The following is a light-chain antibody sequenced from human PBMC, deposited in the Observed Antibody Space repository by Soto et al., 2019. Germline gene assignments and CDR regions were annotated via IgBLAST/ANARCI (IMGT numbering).Light chain of an antibody. CDR3: QQFNSSPAFT. J-gene: IGKJ4*01. CDR2: GAS. V-gene: IGKV3-20*01. Sequence: EIVLTQSPGTLSLSPGERATLSCRASQSINNRYLAWYQQKPGQAPRLLIYGASSRATGIPDRFIGSGSGTEFTLTISRLEPEDFAVYYCQQFNSSPAFTFGRGTKVEIK. CDR1: QSINNRY.